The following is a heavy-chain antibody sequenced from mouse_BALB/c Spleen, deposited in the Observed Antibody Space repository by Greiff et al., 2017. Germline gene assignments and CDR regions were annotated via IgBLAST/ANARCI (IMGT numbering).Heavy chain of an antibody. D-gene: IGHD3-2*01. CDR1: GFAFSSYD. V-gene: IGHV5-12-1*01. Sequence: EVQVVESGGGLVKPGGSLKLSCAASGFAFSSYDMSWVRQTPEKRLEWVAYISSGGGSTYYPDTVKGRFTISRDNAKNTLYLQMSSLKSEDTAMYYCASQTARSSGWFAYWGQGTLVTVSA. CDR2: ISSGGGST. CDR3: ASQTARSSGWFAY. J-gene: IGHJ3*01.